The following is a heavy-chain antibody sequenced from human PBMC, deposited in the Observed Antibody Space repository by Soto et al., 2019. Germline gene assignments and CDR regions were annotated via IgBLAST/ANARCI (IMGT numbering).Heavy chain of an antibody. CDR2: ISSGSAYI. D-gene: IGHD1-26*01. CDR3: ARDQGGSYDSWFDP. J-gene: IGHJ5*02. V-gene: IGHV3-21*06. Sequence: VQVVESGGGLVKPGGSLRLSCTFTFSMYSMNWVRQAPGKGLEWVASISSGSAYIKYAESVKGRFTISRDNAKNSLHLQMNSLRGEDTAIYHCARDQGGSYDSWFDPWGQGTLVTVSS. CDR1: TFSMYS.